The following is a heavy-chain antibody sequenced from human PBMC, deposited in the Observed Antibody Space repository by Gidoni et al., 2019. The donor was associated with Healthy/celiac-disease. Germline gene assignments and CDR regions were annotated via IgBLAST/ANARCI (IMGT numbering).Heavy chain of an antibody. D-gene: IGHD6-13*01. J-gene: IGHJ6*02. Sequence: QVQLQQWGAGLLKPSETLSLTCAVYGGSFSGYYWRWLRQPPGKGLEWIGEINHSGSTNYNPSLKGRVNISVDTSKNQFSLKLSSVTAADTAVYYCARGRLYSSRTNYYYGMDVWGQGTTVTVSS. CDR1: GGSFSGYY. CDR2: INHSGST. V-gene: IGHV4-34*01. CDR3: ARGRLYSSRTNYYYGMDV.